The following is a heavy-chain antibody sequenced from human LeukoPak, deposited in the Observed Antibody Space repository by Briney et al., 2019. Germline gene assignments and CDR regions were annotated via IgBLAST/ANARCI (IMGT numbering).Heavy chain of an antibody. CDR2: ISWNSDSI. CDR1: GFTFSTYW. J-gene: IGHJ6*02. CDR3: AKDFARYYYDSSGYYDPRGDYYYGMDV. Sequence: GGSLRLSCAASGFTFSTYWMNWVRQAPGKGLEWVSGISWNSDSIGYADSVKGRFTISRDNAKNSLYLQMNSLRAEDTALYYCAKDFARYYYDSSGYYDPRGDYYYGMDVWGQGTTVTVSS. V-gene: IGHV3-9*01. D-gene: IGHD3-22*01.